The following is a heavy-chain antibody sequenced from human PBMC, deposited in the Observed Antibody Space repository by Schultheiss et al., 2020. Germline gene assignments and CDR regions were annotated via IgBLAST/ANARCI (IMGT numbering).Heavy chain of an antibody. D-gene: IGHD6-19*01. CDR3: AKGDDSSGYRGYFDY. J-gene: IGHJ4*02. CDR2: IWYDGSNK. CDR1: GFTFDDYA. V-gene: IGHV3-33*06. Sequence: GGSLRLSCAASGFTFDDYAMHWVRQAPGKGLEWVAVIWYDGSNKYYADSVKGRFTISRDNSKNTLYLQMNSLRAEDTAVYYCAKGDDSSGYRGYFDYWGQGTLVTVSS.